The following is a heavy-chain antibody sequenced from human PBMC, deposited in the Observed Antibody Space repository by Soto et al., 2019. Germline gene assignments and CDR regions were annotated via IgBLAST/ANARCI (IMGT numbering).Heavy chain of an antibody. J-gene: IGHJ6*02. Sequence: PGESLKISCKGSGYSFTSYWISWVRQMPGKGLEWMGRIDPSDSYTNYSPSFQGHVTISADKSISTAYLQWSSLKASDTAMYYCARRRYSDYGRPENYYYGMDVWGQGTTVTVSS. CDR2: IDPSDSYT. V-gene: IGHV5-10-1*01. CDR1: GYSFTSYW. D-gene: IGHD4-17*01. CDR3: ARRRYSDYGRPENYYYGMDV.